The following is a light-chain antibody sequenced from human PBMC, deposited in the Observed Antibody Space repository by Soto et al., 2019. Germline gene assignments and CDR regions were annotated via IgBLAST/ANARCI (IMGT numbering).Light chain of an antibody. Sequence: EIVLTQSPATLSLSPGERATLSCRASQSVSSYLAWYQQKPGQAPRLLIYDASNRATGIPARFSGSGSGTGLALTISSLGPEDVAVYYCQQLSHCSMYTVGQGTKLDIK. CDR3: QQLSHCSMYT. CDR1: QSVSSY. V-gene: IGKV3-11*01. CDR2: DAS. J-gene: IGKJ2*01.